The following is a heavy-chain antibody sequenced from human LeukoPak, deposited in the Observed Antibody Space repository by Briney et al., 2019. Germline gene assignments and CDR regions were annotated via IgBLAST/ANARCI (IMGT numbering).Heavy chain of an antibody. CDR3: ARDWDSGSYYGNY. J-gene: IGHJ4*02. V-gene: IGHV3-48*03. D-gene: IGHD1-26*01. CDR1: GFTFSSYE. CDR2: ISSSGSTI. Sequence: GGSLRPSCAASGFTFSSYEMNWVRQAPGKGLEWVSYISSSGSTIYYADSVKGRFTISRDNAKNSLYLQMNSLRAEDTAVYYCARDWDSGSYYGNYWGQGTLVTVSS.